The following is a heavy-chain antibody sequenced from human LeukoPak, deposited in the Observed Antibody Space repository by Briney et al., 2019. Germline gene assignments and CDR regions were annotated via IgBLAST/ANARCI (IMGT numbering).Heavy chain of an antibody. V-gene: IGHV3-23*01. J-gene: IGHJ4*02. CDR2: ISAGGDLT. CDR1: GFTFSRYW. D-gene: IGHD1-26*01. Sequence: PGGSLRLSCAASGFTFSRYWMSWVRQAPGKGLEWVSAISAGGDLTNYADSVKGRFTISRDSSKNMLYVQMNSLRAEDTAVYYCAKGLISSATYFSYFDYWGQGTLVTVSS. CDR3: AKGLISSATYFSYFDY.